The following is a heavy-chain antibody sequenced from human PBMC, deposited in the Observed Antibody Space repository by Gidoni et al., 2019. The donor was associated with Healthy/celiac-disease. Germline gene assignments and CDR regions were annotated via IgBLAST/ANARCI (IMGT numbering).Heavy chain of an antibody. D-gene: IGHD5-18*01. CDR1: GGSISSYY. CDR2: IYYSGST. V-gene: IGHV4-59*01. J-gene: IGHJ4*02. Sequence: QVQLQESGPGLVKPSETLSLTCTVSGGSISSYYWSWIRQPPRKGLEWIGYIYYSGSTNYNPSLKSRVTISVDTSKNQFSLKLSSVTAADTAVYYCARAPSTAMATHFDYWGQGTLVTVSS. CDR3: ARAPSTAMATHFDY.